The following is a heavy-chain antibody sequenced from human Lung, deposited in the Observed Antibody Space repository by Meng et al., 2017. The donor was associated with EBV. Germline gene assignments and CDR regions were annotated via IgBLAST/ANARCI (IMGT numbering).Heavy chain of an antibody. CDR3: ARDREWLFDS. CDR2: VDPDNGDR. V-gene: IGHV1-18*01. CDR1: GYTFTTYG. D-gene: IGHD3-3*01. Sequence: QVQLVQSGSEVKNPGASVKVTCKASGYTFTTYGISWVRTAPGQGLEWMGWVDPDNGDRNFAQKFQDRVTLTTDTSTSTVYMELRSLRSDDTAVYFCARDREWLFDSWGQGTLVTVSS. J-gene: IGHJ4*02.